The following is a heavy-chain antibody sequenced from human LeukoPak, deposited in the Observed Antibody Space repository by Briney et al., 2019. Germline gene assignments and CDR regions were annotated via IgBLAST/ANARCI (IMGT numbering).Heavy chain of an antibody. D-gene: IGHD6-19*01. V-gene: IGHV3-23*01. CDR1: GFTFSSYV. CDR3: AKGDSGSPEKKDYYYMDV. Sequence: GGSLRLSCAASGFTFSSYVMSWVRQTPGKGLEWVSGISSSGGRTYYADSVKGRFTISRDNSKSTLYLQMNSLRAEDTAIYYCAKGDSGSPEKKDYYYMDVWGRGTTVTVSS. J-gene: IGHJ6*03. CDR2: ISSSGGRT.